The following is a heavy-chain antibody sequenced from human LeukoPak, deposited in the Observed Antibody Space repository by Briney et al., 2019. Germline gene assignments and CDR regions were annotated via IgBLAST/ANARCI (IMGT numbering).Heavy chain of an antibody. D-gene: IGHD3-3*02. V-gene: IGHV3-30*18. Sequence: PGRSLRLSCAASGFTFSSYGMHWVRQAPGKGLEWVAVISYDGSNKYYADSVKGRFTISRDNSKNTLYLQMNSLRAEDTAVYYCAKDLSLEYWGQGTLVTVSS. CDR1: GFTFSSYG. CDR2: ISYDGSNK. J-gene: IGHJ4*02. CDR3: AKDLSLEY.